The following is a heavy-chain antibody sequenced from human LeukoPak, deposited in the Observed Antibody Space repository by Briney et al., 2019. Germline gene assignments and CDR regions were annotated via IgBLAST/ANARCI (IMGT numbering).Heavy chain of an antibody. J-gene: IGHJ4*02. D-gene: IGHD3-16*01. Sequence: KPSETLSLTCAVYGGSFSGYYWSWIRQPPGKGLEWIGEINHSGSTNYNPSLKSRVTISVDTSKNQFSLKLSSVTAADTAVYYCARGPGPFGYWGQGTLVPVSS. CDR3: ARGPGPFGY. V-gene: IGHV4-34*01. CDR1: GGSFSGYY. CDR2: INHSGST.